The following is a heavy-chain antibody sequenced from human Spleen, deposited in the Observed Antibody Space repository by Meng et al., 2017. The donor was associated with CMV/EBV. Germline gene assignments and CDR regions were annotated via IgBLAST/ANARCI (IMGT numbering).Heavy chain of an antibody. CDR1: GFTFSSYA. V-gene: IGHV3-7*01. Sequence: GGSLRLSCAASGFTFSSYAMHWARQAPGKGLEWVANIKRDGSEKSYVDSVLGRFTISRDNAKNSLYLQMNSLRVEDTAIYYCARDFHGYYFDYWGQGTLVTVSS. J-gene: IGHJ4*02. CDR2: IKRDGSEK. CDR3: ARDFHGYYFDY.